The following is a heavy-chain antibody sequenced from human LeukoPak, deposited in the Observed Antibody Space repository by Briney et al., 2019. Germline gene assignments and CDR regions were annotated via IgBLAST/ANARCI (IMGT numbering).Heavy chain of an antibody. CDR2: INHSGST. CDR3: ASLGCSSTSCPFDY. V-gene: IGHV4-34*01. D-gene: IGHD2-2*01. J-gene: IGHJ4*02. CDR1: GGSFSGYY. Sequence: SETLSLTCAVYGGSFSGYYWSWIRQPPGKGLEWIGEINHSGSTNYNPSLKSRVTISVDTSKNQFSLKLSSVTAADTAVYYCASLGCSSTSCPFDYWGQGTLVTVSS.